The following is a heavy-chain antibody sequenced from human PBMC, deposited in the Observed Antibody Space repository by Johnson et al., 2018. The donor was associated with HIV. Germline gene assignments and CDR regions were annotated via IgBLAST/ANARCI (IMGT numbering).Heavy chain of an antibody. Sequence: VQLVESGGGVVPPGRSLRLSCAASGFAFRTYWMVWVRQVPGKRPVWVARIYNDGSRTTYADSVRGRFTIPRDNAKYTVDLQMNILRVEDTAVYYCAKVDCGGDTCAGYDPFDLWGQGTVVTVSS. CDR2: IYNDGSRT. CDR3: AKVDCGGDTCAGYDPFDL. V-gene: IGHV3-74*03. D-gene: IGHD2-21*01. CDR1: GFAFRTYW. J-gene: IGHJ3*01.